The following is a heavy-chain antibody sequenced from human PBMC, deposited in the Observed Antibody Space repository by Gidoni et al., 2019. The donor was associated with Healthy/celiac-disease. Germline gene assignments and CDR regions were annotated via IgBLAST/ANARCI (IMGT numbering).Heavy chain of an antibody. Sequence: EVQLVESGGGLVKPGGSLRLSCAASGFTFSSYSMNWVRQAPGKGLEWVSSISSSSSYIYYADSVKGRFTISRDNAKNSLYLQMNSLRAEDTAVYYCARGSTIFGVVITYYYGMDVWGQGTTVTVSS. V-gene: IGHV3-21*01. J-gene: IGHJ6*02. CDR1: GFTFSSYS. CDR2: ISSSSSYI. D-gene: IGHD3-3*01. CDR3: ARGSTIFGVVITYYYGMDV.